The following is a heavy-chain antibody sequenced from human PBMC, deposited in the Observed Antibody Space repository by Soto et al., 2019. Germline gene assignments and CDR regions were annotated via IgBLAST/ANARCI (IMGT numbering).Heavy chain of an antibody. D-gene: IGHD5-18*01. CDR1: GYTFTSYD. J-gene: IGHJ4*02. V-gene: IGHV1-8*01. Sequence: QVQLVQSGAEVKKPGASVKVSCKASGYTFTSYDINWVRQATGQGLEWMGWMNPNSGNTGYAQKFQGRVTMTRNTSISTAYRELGRLRSEDTAGYYWARAEGGGYSYGRDYWGQGTLVTVSS. CDR3: ARAEGGGYSYGRDY. CDR2: MNPNSGNT.